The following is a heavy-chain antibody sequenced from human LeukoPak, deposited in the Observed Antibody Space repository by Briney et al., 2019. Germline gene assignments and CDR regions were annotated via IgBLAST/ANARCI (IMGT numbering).Heavy chain of an antibody. CDR1: GFTFSSYA. V-gene: IGHV3-66*01. D-gene: IGHD3-10*01. CDR3: ARDRGGIDY. CDR2: IYASDRT. Sequence: SGGSLRLSCAASGFTFSSYAMSWVRQAPGKGLEWVSVIYASDRTYYADSVKGRFSVSIDNSRNTLYLQMNSLRAEDTAVYYCARDRGGIDYWGQGTLVTVSS. J-gene: IGHJ4*02.